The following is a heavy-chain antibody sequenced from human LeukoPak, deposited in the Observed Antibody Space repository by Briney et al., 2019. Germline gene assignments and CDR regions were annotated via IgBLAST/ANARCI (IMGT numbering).Heavy chain of an antibody. Sequence: GTSVKVSCKASGFTFTSSAMQWVRQARGQRLAWIGWIVVGSGNTNYAQKFQERVTITRDMSTSTAYMELSSLRSEDTAVYYCAAAGYDSSGYQSDWGQGTLVTVSS. CDR2: IVVGSGNT. D-gene: IGHD3-22*01. V-gene: IGHV1-58*02. CDR1: GFTFTSSA. CDR3: AAAGYDSSGYQSD. J-gene: IGHJ4*02.